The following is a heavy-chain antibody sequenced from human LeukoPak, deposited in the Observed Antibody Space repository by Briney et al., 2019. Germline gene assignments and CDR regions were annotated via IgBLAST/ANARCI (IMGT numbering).Heavy chain of an antibody. CDR3: ARGWMGRFHVFDI. CDR1: GFTFSSYG. Sequence: GRSLRLSCAASGFTFSSYGMHWVRQAPGKGLEWVAVIWYGGSNKYYADSVKGRFTISRDNSKNTLYLQMNSLRAEDTAVYYCARGWMGRFHVFDIWGQGTMVTVSS. V-gene: IGHV3-33*08. D-gene: IGHD1-26*01. J-gene: IGHJ3*02. CDR2: IWYGGSNK.